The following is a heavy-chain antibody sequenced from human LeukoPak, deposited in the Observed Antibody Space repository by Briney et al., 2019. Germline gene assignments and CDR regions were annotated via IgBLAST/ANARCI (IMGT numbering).Heavy chain of an antibody. CDR2: ISYDGSNK. CDR1: GFTFSSYA. D-gene: IGHD3-22*01. V-gene: IGHV3-30-3*01. Sequence: GGSLRLSCAASGFTFSSYAMHWVRQAPGKGLEWVAVISYDGSNKYYADSVKGRFTISRDNSKNTLYLQMNSLRAEDTAVYYCARGVRYYDSSGYPILYWGQGTLVTVSS. J-gene: IGHJ4*02. CDR3: ARGVRYYDSSGYPILY.